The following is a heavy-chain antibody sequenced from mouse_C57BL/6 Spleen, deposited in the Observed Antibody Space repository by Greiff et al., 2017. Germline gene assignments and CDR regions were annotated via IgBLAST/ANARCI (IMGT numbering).Heavy chain of an antibody. CDR3: ARPSITTVATGFAY. Sequence: EVKVVESGGDLVKPGGSLKLSCAASGFTFSSYGMSWVRQTPDKRLEWVATISSGGSYTYYPDSVKGRFTISRDNAKNTLYLQMSSLKSEDTAMYYCARPSITTVATGFAYWGQGTLVTVSA. CDR2: ISSGGSYT. CDR1: GFTFSSYG. D-gene: IGHD1-1*01. J-gene: IGHJ3*01. V-gene: IGHV5-6*01.